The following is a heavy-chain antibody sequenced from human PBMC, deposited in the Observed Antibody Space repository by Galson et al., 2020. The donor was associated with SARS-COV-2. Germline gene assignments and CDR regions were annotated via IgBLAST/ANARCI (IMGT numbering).Heavy chain of an antibody. CDR3: AKDLYSSGWYVLDY. V-gene: IGHV3-9*01. CDR1: GFTFDDYA. CDR2: ISWNSGSI. J-gene: IGHJ4*02. D-gene: IGHD6-19*01. Sequence: TGGSLRLSCAASGFTFDDYAMHWVRQAPGKGLEWVSGISWNSGSIGYADSVKGRFTISRDNAKNSLYLQMNSLRAEDTALYYCAKDLYSSGWYVLDYWGQGTLVTVSS.